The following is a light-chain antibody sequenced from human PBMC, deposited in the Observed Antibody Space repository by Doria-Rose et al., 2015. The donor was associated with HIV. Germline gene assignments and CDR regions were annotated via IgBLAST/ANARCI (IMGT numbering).Light chain of an antibody. V-gene: IGKV1-5*03. CDR2: KAS. CDR1: QSISNW. CDR3: QHFDKYFSWT. Sequence: DIRLTQSPSTLSASVGDRVTITCRDSQSISNWLAWYQQNPGQAPKLLIYKASTLQSGVPSRFRGSGSGTEFTLTINSLQPDDFATYYCQHFDKYFSWTFGHGTKVDIK. J-gene: IGKJ1*01.